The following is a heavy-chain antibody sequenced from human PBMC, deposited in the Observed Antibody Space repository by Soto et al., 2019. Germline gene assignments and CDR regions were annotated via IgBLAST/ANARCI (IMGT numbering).Heavy chain of an antibody. D-gene: IGHD2-2*01. CDR3: AKVTGYCSSSSCSRDYYYYYGLDV. J-gene: IGHJ6*02. CDR1: GFTFDDYA. V-gene: IGHV3-9*01. CDR2: ISWNSGSI. Sequence: EVQLVESGGGLVQPGRSLRLSCAASGFTFDDYAMHWVRQAPGKGLEWVSGISWNSGSIGYADSVKGRFTISRDNPKNTLYLQMNSLRPEDTAVYYCAKVTGYCSSSSCSRDYYYYYGLDVWGQGTTVTVSS.